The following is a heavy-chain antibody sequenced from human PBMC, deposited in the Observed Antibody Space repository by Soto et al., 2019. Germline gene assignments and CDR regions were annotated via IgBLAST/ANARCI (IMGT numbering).Heavy chain of an antibody. Sequence: QVQLQQWGAGLLKPSETLSLTCGVYGGSFSGYYWSWIRQPPGKGLEWIGEIDHSGSTNYNPSLKIRVSISGDTSKRPFSLQLRFVTAADTAVYYCARRGGGNYPFYFDYWGQGALVTVSS. J-gene: IGHJ4*02. CDR1: GGSFSGYY. V-gene: IGHV4-34*01. CDR3: ARRGGGNYPFYFDY. CDR2: IDHSGST. D-gene: IGHD1-26*01.